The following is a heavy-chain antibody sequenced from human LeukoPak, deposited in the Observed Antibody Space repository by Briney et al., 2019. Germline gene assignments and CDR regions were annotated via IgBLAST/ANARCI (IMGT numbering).Heavy chain of an antibody. Sequence: GGSLRLSCAASGFTFSGSAMHWVRQASGKGLEWVGRIRSKANSYATAYAASVKGRFTISRDDSKNTAYLQMNSLKTEDTAVYYCATWEGGGRYWGQGTLVTVSS. J-gene: IGHJ4*02. CDR1: GFTFSGSA. CDR3: ATWEGGGRY. CDR2: IRSKANSYAT. V-gene: IGHV3-73*01. D-gene: IGHD3-16*01.